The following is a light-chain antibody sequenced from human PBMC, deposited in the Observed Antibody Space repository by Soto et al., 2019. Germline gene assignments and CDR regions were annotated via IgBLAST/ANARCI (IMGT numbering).Light chain of an antibody. CDR2: GSS. Sequence: EIVLTQSPATLSLSPGERATLSCRASQTVSGNYLACYQQKPRPPPRLLIYGSSDRATGSPARFSGSGSGRDFTLTITRVVPEDFSVYYCQQYGSSSPYTFGQGTKVEIK. CDR3: QQYGSSSPYT. J-gene: IGKJ2*01. V-gene: IGKV3-20*01. CDR1: QTVSGNY.